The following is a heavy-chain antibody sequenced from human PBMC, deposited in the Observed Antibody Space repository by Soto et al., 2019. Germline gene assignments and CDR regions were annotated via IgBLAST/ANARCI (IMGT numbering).Heavy chain of an antibody. CDR2: IIPIFGTA. Sequence: PSVKVSCKASGGTFSSYAISWVRQAPGQGLEWMGGIIPIFGTANYAQKFQGRVTITADESTSTAYMGLSSLRSEDTAVYYCASDTARVTRRAFDIWGQGTTVTVS. J-gene: IGHJ3*02. D-gene: IGHD5-18*01. V-gene: IGHV1-69*13. CDR3: ASDTARVTRRAFDI. CDR1: GGTFSSYA.